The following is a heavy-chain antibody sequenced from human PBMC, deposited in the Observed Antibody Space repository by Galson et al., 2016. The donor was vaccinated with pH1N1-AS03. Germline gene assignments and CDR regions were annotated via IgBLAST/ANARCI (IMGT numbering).Heavy chain of an antibody. Sequence: SLRLSCAASGFTLRTYDMHWVRQAPGKGLEWVGINRYYGSSEYYGDSMKGPISISRDNSQNTISLQMNSLRTEDTAVYYCARGVRNRYADQGPYYYFYMDVWGKGTAVTVSS. CDR2: NRYYGSSE. CDR3: ARGVRNRYADQGPYYYFYMDV. CDR1: GFTLRTYD. V-gene: IGHV3-33*01. J-gene: IGHJ6*03. D-gene: IGHD3/OR15-3a*01.